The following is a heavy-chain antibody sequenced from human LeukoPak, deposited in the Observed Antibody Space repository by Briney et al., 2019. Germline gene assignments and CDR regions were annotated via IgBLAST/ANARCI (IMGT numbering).Heavy chain of an antibody. Sequence: PSETLSLTCGVSGGSISNTNWWSWVRQPPGQGLEWIGEISLTGLTHYNSSLESRVTVSLDKSKNQLSLNLTSVTAADTAVYYCSRENGAFSPFGHWGQGILVTVTT. CDR3: SRENGAFSPFGH. CDR1: GGSISNTNW. J-gene: IGHJ4*02. V-gene: IGHV4-4*02. D-gene: IGHD2-8*01. CDR2: ISLTGLT.